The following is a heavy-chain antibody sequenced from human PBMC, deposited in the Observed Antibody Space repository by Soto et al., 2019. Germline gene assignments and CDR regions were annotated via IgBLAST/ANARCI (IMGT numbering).Heavy chain of an antibody. CDR1: GGSISSYY. Sequence: SETLSLTCTVSGGSISSYYWSWIRQPAGKGLEWIGRIYTSVSTNYNPSLKSRVTMSVDTSKNQFSLKLSSVTAADTAVYYCAREGFRGWYWDYYYYGMDVWGQGTTVTVSS. J-gene: IGHJ6*02. D-gene: IGHD6-19*01. CDR3: AREGFRGWYWDYYYYGMDV. CDR2: IYTSVST. V-gene: IGHV4-4*07.